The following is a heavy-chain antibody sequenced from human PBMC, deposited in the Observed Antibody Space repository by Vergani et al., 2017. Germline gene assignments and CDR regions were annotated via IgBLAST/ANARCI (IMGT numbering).Heavy chain of an antibody. D-gene: IGHD2-21*02. CDR3: AREGPCGGDCPYNWFDP. Sequence: QVQLQESGPGLVKPSETLSLTCTVSGGSISSYYWSWIRQPPGKGLEWIGYIYYSGSTTYNPSLKSRVTISVDTSKNQFSLKLSSVTAADTAVYYCAREGPCGGDCPYNWFDPWGQGTLVTVSS. CDR2: IYYSGST. CDR1: GGSISSYY. V-gene: IGHV4-59*01. J-gene: IGHJ5*02.